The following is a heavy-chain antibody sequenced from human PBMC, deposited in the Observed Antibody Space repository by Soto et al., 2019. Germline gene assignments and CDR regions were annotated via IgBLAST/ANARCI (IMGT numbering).Heavy chain of an antibody. D-gene: IGHD6-19*01. CDR2: SSAYNGNT. Sequence: ASVKDSCKASGYTFTSYGISWVRPAPGQGLAWMGWSSAYNGNTNYAQKLQGRVTMTTNTSTSTVYMELRSLTADDTAVYYCAGWEGSGWYGFDPWGQGTLVTVSS. CDR1: GYTFTSYG. V-gene: IGHV1-18*01. CDR3: AGWEGSGWYGFDP. J-gene: IGHJ5*02.